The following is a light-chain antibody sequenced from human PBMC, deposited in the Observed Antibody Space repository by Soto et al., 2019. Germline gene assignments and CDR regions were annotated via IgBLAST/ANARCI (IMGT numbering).Light chain of an antibody. CDR3: QQYHKWPPIT. V-gene: IGKV3-15*01. CDR2: GAS. J-gene: IGKJ1*01. CDR1: QSVDGY. Sequence: EVVMTQSPGTLPVSLGESATLSCRASQSVDGYLAWYQQKPGQAPRLLIYGASTRATGVTARFRGGGSGTEFTLTISSLQSEDSAVYYCQQYHKWPPITFGQGTKVDIK.